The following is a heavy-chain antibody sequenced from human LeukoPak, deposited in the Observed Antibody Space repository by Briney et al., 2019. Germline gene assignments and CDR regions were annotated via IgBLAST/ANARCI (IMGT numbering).Heavy chain of an antibody. CDR2: ISGSGGST. CDR1: GFTFSSYW. CDR3: ASLPNFWSGYYYFDY. Sequence: PGGSLRLSCAASGFTFSSYWMSWVRQAPGKGLEWVSAISGSGGSTYYADSVKGRFTISRDNSKNTLYLQMNSLRAEDTAVYYCASLPNFWSGYYYFDYWGQGTLVTVSS. V-gene: IGHV3-23*01. J-gene: IGHJ4*02. D-gene: IGHD3-3*01.